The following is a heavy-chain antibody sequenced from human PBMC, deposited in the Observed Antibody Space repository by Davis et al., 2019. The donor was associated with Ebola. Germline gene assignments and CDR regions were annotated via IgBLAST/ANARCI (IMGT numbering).Heavy chain of an antibody. V-gene: IGHV3-30-3*01. D-gene: IGHD1-26*01. J-gene: IGHJ3*02. Sequence: GESLKISCAASGFSFTTHSMHWVRQAPGKGLEWVAVISYDGSNKYYADSVKGRFTISRDNSKNTLYLQMNGLRVEDTAIYYCAKDTSNIWFDIWGQGTNVTVSS. CDR1: GFSFTTHS. CDR3: AKDTSNIWFDI. CDR2: ISYDGSNK.